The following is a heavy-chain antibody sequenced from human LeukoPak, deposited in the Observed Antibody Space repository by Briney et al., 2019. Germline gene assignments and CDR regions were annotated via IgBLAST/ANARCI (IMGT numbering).Heavy chain of an antibody. CDR2: INYSGST. CDR1: GGSISSGDYY. Sequence: SETLSLTCTVSGGSISSGDYYWSWIRQPPGKGPEWIGYINYSGSTYYNPSLKSRVTISVDTSKNQFSLKLSSVTAADTAVYYCARGSSGYLGGYWGQRTLVTVSS. D-gene: IGHD3-22*01. CDR3: ARGSSGYLGGY. J-gene: IGHJ4*02. V-gene: IGHV4-30-4*08.